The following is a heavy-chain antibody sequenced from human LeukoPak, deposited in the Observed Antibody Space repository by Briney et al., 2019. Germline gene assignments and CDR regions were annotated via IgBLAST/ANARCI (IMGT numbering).Heavy chain of an antibody. CDR3: AADRSGSYYP. CDR2: IYTSGST. J-gene: IGHJ5*02. CDR1: GGSISSGSYY. V-gene: IGHV4-61*02. Sequence: SETLSLTCTAAGGSISSGSYYSRWIRQPAGNVLEWIGRIYTSGSTNYNPSLKSRVTISVDTSKNQFSLKLSSVTAADTAVYYCAADRSGSYYPWGQGTLVTVSS. D-gene: IGHD3-10*01.